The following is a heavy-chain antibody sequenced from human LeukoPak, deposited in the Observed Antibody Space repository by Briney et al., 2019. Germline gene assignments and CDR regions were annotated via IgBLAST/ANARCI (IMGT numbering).Heavy chain of an antibody. CDR3: ARMNTAARNWFDP. J-gene: IGHJ5*02. CDR1: GFSLSTTGMW. Sequence: SGPALVKPTQTLTLTCTFSGFSLSTTGMWVNWIRQPPGKALEWLARIDWDDDKYYSTSLKTRLTISKDTSKNQVVLTMTNMDPVDTATYYCARMNTAARNWFDPWGQGTLVTVSS. V-gene: IGHV2-70*11. CDR2: IDWDDDK. D-gene: IGHD6-6*01.